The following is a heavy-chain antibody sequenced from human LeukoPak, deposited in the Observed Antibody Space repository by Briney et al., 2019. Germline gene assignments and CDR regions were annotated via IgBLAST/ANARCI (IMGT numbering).Heavy chain of an antibody. CDR3: AKVGTRYYFDY. V-gene: IGHV3-23*01. Sequence: GGSLRLSCAASGFTFSSYAMSWVRQAPGKGLEWVSAFSGSGGSTYYADSVKGRFTISRDNSKNTLYLQLNSLRAEDTAVYYCAKVGTRYYFDYWGQGTLVTVSS. CDR2: FSGSGGST. J-gene: IGHJ4*02. D-gene: IGHD7-27*01. CDR1: GFTFSSYA.